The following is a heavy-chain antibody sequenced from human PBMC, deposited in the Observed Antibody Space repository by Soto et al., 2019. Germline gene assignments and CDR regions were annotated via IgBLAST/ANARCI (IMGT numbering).Heavy chain of an antibody. D-gene: IGHD6-13*01. V-gene: IGHV1-69*01. Sequence: QVQLVQSGAEVRKSGSSVKVPCKAAGGTFSDYALSWVRQAPGQGLEWMGGIIPMFATTNYAQKFQGRVTITADDSATTAHMELSSLKSEDTAVYYCARGRGIGFSSTWNIYWYYNMDVWGQGTTVTVSS. CDR2: IIPMFATT. CDR1: GGTFSDYA. J-gene: IGHJ6*02. CDR3: ARGRGIGFSSTWNIYWYYNMDV.